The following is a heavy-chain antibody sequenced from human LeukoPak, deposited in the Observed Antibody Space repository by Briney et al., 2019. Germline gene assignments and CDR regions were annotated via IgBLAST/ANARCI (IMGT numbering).Heavy chain of an antibody. D-gene: IGHD3-22*01. CDR3: ARRKSIYYYDSSGYNNWFDP. CDR2: INHSGST. V-gene: IGHV4-34*01. J-gene: IGHJ5*02. Sequence: SETLSLTCAVYGGSFSGYYRSWIRQPPGKGLEWIGEINHSGSTYYNPSLKSRVTISVDTSKNQFSLKLSSVTAADTAVYYCARRKSIYYYDSSGYNNWFDPWGQGTLVTVSS. CDR1: GGSFSGYY.